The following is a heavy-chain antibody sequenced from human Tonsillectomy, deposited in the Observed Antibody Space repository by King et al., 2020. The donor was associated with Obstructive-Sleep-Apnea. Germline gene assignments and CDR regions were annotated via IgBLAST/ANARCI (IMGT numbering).Heavy chain of an antibody. V-gene: IGHV3-23*01. D-gene: IGHD1-26*01. CDR1: GFTFSDYA. CDR2: ISGGGGSGGST. J-gene: IGHJ6*02. Sequence: EVQLLESGGGLVQPGGSLRLSCAASGFTFSDYAMSWVRQAPGKGLEWVSAISGGGGSGGSTYYADSVKGRFTISRDNSQNTLYLQMNSLRAEDTAVYYCAKVLGAATYYYYYGMDVWGQGTTVTVSS. CDR3: AKVLGAATYYYYYGMDV.